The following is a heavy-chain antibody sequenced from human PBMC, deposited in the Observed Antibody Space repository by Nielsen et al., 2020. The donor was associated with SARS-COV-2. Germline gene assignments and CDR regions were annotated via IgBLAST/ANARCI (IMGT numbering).Heavy chain of an antibody. V-gene: IGHV4-31*11. CDR3: ARGNYYMDV. Sequence: SETLSLTCAVYGGSLNDYHWNWIRQHPGKGLEWIGYIYYSGSTYYNPSLKSRVTISVDTSKNQFSLKLSSVTAADTAVYYCARGNYYMDVWGKGTTVTVSS. CDR2: IYYSGST. CDR1: GGSLNDYH. D-gene: IGHD3-10*01. J-gene: IGHJ6*03.